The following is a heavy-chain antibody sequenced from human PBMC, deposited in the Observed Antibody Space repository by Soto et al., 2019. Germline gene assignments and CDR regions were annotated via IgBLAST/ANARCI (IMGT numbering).Heavy chain of an antibody. D-gene: IGHD3-10*01. CDR1: GFTFSSYL. CDR2: INQDGSEN. J-gene: IGHJ4*02. Sequence: GGFLRLSCAAAGFTFSSYLMNCVRQAPGKGLEWVANINQDGSENQYVASVKGRFTISRDNAKNSLFLQMSSLRAEDTAVYYCARDISMVRGVIFAYWGQGSLVTVSS. V-gene: IGHV3-7*01. CDR3: ARDISMVRGVIFAY.